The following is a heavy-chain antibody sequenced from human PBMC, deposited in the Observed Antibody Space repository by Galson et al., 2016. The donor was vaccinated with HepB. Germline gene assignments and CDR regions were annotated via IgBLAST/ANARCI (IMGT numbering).Heavy chain of an antibody. CDR3: ARPFVTGTAGYFDS. Sequence: SLRLSCAASGFTFSDYGMHWLRQAPGKGLEWVAIIWHDGNREYYADSVKGRFTISRDNSLSTLYLHMNSLRAEDTAVYFCARPFVTGTAGYFDSWGQGTLVTVSS. CDR2: IWHDGNRE. J-gene: IGHJ4*02. CDR1: GFTFSDYG. D-gene: IGHD1-20*01. V-gene: IGHV3-33*01.